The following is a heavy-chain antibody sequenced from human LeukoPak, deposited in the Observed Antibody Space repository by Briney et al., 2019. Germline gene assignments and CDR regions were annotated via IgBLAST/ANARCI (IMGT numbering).Heavy chain of an antibody. D-gene: IGHD2/OR15-2a*01. V-gene: IGHV3-23*01. CDR1: GFTLGTYS. CDR2: ISGSGADT. CDR3: TKVLGGGGRSCFPRY. J-gene: IGHJ4*02. Sequence: PGGSLRLSCSVSGFTLGTYSLTWDRQAPGKGLQWVSAISGSGADTYYADSVKGRFTISQDDSKNTFYLQMNSLRAEDPAVYYCTKVLGGGGRSCFPRYWRQGTLVTVFS.